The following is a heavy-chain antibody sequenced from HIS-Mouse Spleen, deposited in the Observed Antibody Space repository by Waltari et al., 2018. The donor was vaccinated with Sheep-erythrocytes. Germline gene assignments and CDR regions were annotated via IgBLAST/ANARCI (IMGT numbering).Heavy chain of an antibody. CDR1: GFTFSSYG. CDR2: ISYDGSNK. V-gene: IGHV3-30*18. Sequence: QVQLVESGGGVVQPGRSLRLSCAASGFTFSSYGMHWVRQAPGKGLEWVAVISYDGSNKYDADSVKGRFTISRDNYKNTLYLQMNSLRAEDTAVYYCAKDQSSWYLDYWGQGTLVTVSS. J-gene: IGHJ4*02. CDR3: AKDQSSWYLDY. D-gene: IGHD6-13*01.